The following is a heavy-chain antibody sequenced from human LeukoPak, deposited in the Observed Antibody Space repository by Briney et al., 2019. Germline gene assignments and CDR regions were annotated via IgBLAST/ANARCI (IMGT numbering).Heavy chain of an antibody. V-gene: IGHV4-59*01. Sequence: SETLSLTCTVSGDSISGYYWTWIRQPPGRGREWIGYIYYSGSINYNPSLKSRLTISVDTSKNQFSLKLSSVTAADTAVYYCAREPSSGWRSGWFDPWGQGTLVTVSS. CDR2: IYYSGSI. D-gene: IGHD6-19*01. J-gene: IGHJ5*02. CDR1: GDSISGYY. CDR3: AREPSSGWRSGWFDP.